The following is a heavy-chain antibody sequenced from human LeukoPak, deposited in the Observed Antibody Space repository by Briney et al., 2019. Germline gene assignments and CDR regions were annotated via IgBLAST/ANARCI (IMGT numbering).Heavy chain of an antibody. CDR3: AKDLYLPDGYNPNFDY. Sequence: GGSLRLSCAASGFTFSSYAMSWVRQAPGKGLEWVSAISGSGGSTYYADSVKGRFTISRDNSKNTLYLQMNSLRAEDTAVYYCAKDLYLPDGYNPNFDYWGQGTLVTVSS. D-gene: IGHD5-24*01. CDR2: ISGSGGST. V-gene: IGHV3-23*01. J-gene: IGHJ4*02. CDR1: GFTFSSYA.